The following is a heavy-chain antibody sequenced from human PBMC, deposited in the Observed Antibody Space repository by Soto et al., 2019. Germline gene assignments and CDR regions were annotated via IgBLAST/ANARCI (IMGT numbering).Heavy chain of an antibody. CDR1: GFTFSNYW. D-gene: IGHD7-27*01. CDR2: INGDGSST. CDR3: ASSLLTPFDY. J-gene: IGHJ4*02. Sequence: LRLSCAASGFTFSNYWMHWVRQGPGKGLVWVSRINGDGSSTNYADSVKGRFTISRDSAKNTVYLQMNSLRAEDTAVYYCASSLLTPFDYWGQGTLVTVSS. V-gene: IGHV3-74*01.